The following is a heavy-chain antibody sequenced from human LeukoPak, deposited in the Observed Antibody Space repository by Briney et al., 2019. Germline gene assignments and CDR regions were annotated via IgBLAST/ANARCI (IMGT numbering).Heavy chain of an antibody. CDR3: AKQSYPFYGDYYYYYYMDV. CDR1: GFTFSSYG. J-gene: IGHJ6*03. D-gene: IGHD4-17*01. CDR2: ISYDGSNK. Sequence: QPGGSLRLSCAASGFTFSSYGMHWVRQAPGKGLEWVAVISYDGSNKYYADSVKGRFTISRDNSKNTLYLQMNSLRAEDTAVYYCAKQSYPFYGDYYYYYYMDVWGKGTTVTVSS. V-gene: IGHV3-30*18.